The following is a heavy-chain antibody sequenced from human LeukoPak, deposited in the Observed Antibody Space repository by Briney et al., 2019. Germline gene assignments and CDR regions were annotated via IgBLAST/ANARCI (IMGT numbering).Heavy chain of an antibody. CDR1: GGSFSGYY. J-gene: IGHJ4*02. D-gene: IGHD1-14*01. CDR3: ARVGSSHGILTY. CDR2: INHSGST. V-gene: IGHV4-34*01. Sequence: PSETLSLTCAVYGGSFSGYYWSWIRQPPGKGLEWIGEINHSGSTNYNPSLKSRVTISVDTSKNQFSLKLSSVTAADTAVYYCARVGSSHGILTYWGQGTLVTVSS.